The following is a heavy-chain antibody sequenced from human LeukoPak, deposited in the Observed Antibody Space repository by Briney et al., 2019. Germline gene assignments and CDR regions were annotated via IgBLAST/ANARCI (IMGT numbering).Heavy chain of an antibody. D-gene: IGHD2-8*02. V-gene: IGHV1-2*02. CDR2: INPNSGGT. Sequence: ASVKVSCKASGYTFTGYYMHWVRQAPGQGLEWMGWINPNSGGTNYAQKFQGRVTMTRDTSISTAYMELSSLRSEDTAVYYCATSNTYWYFDYWGQGTLVTVSS. CDR3: ATSNTYWYFDY. J-gene: IGHJ4*02. CDR1: GYTFTGYY.